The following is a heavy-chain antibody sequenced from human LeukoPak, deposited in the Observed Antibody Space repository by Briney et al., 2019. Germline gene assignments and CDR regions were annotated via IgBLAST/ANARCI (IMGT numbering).Heavy chain of an antibody. J-gene: IGHJ4*02. CDR1: GGSISSGGYY. V-gene: IGHV4-31*03. CDR3: ARVGDGYGGNSKFDY. D-gene: IGHD4-23*01. Sequence: SETLSLTCTVSGGSISSGGYYWSWIRQHPGKGLEWIGYIYYSGSTYYNPSLKSRVTISVDTSRDQFSLKLSSVTAADTAVYYCARVGDGYGGNSKFDYWGQGTLVTVSS. CDR2: IYYSGST.